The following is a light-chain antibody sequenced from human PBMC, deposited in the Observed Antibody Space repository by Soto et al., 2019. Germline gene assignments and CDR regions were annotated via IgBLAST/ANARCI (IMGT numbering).Light chain of an antibody. Sequence: IVLTQSPGTLSLSPGERATLSCRASHIVSNSYLAWYQQKPGQAHRLLIHGASSRDTGIPDRFSGSGSGTDFTLTISRLEPEDFAVYYCQQYGSSPPYTFGQGTKLEIK. V-gene: IGKV3-20*01. CDR2: GAS. CDR1: HIVSNSY. CDR3: QQYGSSPPYT. J-gene: IGKJ2*01.